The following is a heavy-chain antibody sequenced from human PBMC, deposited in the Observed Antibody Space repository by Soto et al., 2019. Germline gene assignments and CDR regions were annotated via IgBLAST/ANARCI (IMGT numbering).Heavy chain of an antibody. CDR3: TTEIRGYRYFDY. CDR1: GFTFSDYY. CDR2: ISSSGRTI. D-gene: IGHD3-16*02. Sequence: PGGSLRLSCAASGFTFSDYYMSWIRQAPGKGLEWVSYISSSGRTIYYADSVKGRFTISRDNAQNSLYLQMDSLNTEDTAVYFCTTEIRGYRYFDYWGQGTLVTVSS. V-gene: IGHV3-11*01. J-gene: IGHJ4*02.